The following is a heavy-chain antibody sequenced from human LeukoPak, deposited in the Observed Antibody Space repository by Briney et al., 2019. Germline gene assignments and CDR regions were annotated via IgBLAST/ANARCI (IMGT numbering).Heavy chain of an antibody. J-gene: IGHJ4*02. V-gene: IGHV3-69-1*01. CDR2: LSSSGNA. Sequence: GGSLRLSCAASGFSFSDHEMNWVRQAPGKGLEWVSYLSSSGNAYYADSVKGRFTISRDNAKNSLYLQMNSLRAEDTAVYYCATKYCSSTSCSFDYWGQGTLVTVSS. CDR3: ATKYCSSTSCSFDY. D-gene: IGHD2-2*01. CDR1: GFSFSDHE.